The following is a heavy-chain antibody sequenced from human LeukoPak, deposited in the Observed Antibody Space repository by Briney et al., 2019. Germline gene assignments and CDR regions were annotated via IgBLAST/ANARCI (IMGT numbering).Heavy chain of an antibody. CDR1: GYTFTSHY. CDR3: ARVGRRPYDAFDM. Sequence: GASVKVSCKASGYTFTSHYMHWVRQAPGQGPEWMGRIDPSGGSASYAQKLQGRVTMTRDTSTSTIYMELSSLRSEDTAVCYCARVGRRPYDAFDMWGQGTMVTVSS. D-gene: IGHD1-1*01. V-gene: IGHV1-46*04. CDR2: IDPSGGSA. J-gene: IGHJ3*02.